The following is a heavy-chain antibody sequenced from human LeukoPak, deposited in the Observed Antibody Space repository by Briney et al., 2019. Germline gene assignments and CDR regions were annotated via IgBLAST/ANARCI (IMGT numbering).Heavy chain of an antibody. V-gene: IGHV3-9*01. J-gene: IGHJ4*02. CDR1: GFTFDDYA. D-gene: IGHD5-24*01. CDR3: AKDTGGYNVLDY. CDR2: ISWNSGSI. Sequence: GRSLRLSCAASGFTFDDYAMHWVRQAPGKGLEWVSGISWNSGSIGYADSVKGRFTISRDNAKNSLYLQMNSLRAEDTALYYCAKDTGGYNVLDYWGQGTLVTVSP.